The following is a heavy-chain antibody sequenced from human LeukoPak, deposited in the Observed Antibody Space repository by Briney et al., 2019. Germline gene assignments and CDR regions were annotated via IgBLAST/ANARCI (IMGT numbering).Heavy chain of an antibody. Sequence: GGSLRLSCAASGFNFSSYAMIWVRHAPGKGLEWVSGISGSGGSTYYADSVKGRFTISRDNSKNTLYLQMNSLRAEDTAAYYCAKGYYSSGYNWFDPWGQGTLVTVSS. CDR2: ISGSGGST. CDR1: GFNFSSYA. CDR3: AKGYYSSGYNWFDP. J-gene: IGHJ5*02. D-gene: IGHD3-10*01. V-gene: IGHV3-23*01.